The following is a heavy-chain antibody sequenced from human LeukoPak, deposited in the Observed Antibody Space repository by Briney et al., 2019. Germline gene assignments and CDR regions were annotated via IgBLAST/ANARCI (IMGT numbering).Heavy chain of an antibody. CDR1: GFTFGDYA. J-gene: IGHJ5*02. D-gene: IGHD2-2*01. CDR2: ISASSRYI. V-gene: IGHV3-21*01. Sequence: PGGSLRLSCNTSGFTFGDYAMNWVRQAPGKGLEWVSSISASSRYIYYKDSVRGRFTISRDDAKNSLYLEMNSLRAEDTAVYYCARADCSSSTCYLRRSWFDPWGQGTLVTASS. CDR3: ARADCSSSTCYLRRSWFDP.